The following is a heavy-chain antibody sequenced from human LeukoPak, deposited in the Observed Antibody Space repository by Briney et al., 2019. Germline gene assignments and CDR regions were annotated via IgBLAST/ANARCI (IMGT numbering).Heavy chain of an antibody. CDR2: ISGSGGST. J-gene: IGHJ5*02. CDR1: GFTFSSYA. D-gene: IGHD6-13*01. V-gene: IGHV3-23*01. Sequence: GGSLRLSCAASGFTFSSYAMSWVRQAPGKGLEWVSAISGSGGSTYYADSVKGRFTISRDNSKNTLYLQMNSLRAEDTAVYYCAKPCTAAAGSRNWFDPWGQGTLVTVSS. CDR3: AKPCTAAAGSRNWFDP.